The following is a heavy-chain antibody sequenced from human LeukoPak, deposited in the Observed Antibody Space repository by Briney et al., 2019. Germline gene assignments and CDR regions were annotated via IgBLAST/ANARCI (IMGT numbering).Heavy chain of an antibody. CDR3: ARDGNSSSSFGY. D-gene: IGHD6-6*01. Sequence: SETLSLTCTVSGGSISSGSYYWSWIRQPAGKGLEWIGRIYTSGSTNYNPSLKSRVTISVDTSKNQFSLKLSSVTAADTAVYYCARDGNSSSSFGYWGQGTLVTVSS. CDR2: IYTSGST. V-gene: IGHV4-61*02. CDR1: GGSISSGSYY. J-gene: IGHJ4*02.